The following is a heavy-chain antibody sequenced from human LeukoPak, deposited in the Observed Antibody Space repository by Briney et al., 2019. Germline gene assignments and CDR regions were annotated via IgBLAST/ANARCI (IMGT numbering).Heavy chain of an antibody. D-gene: IGHD3-10*01. CDR3: ARHGNYGPAYFDF. CDR1: GGSISSYY. Sequence: SETLSLTCTVSGGSISSYYWSWIRQPPGKGLEWIGYIYYSGSTTYNPSLKSRDTISVDTSKNQFSLKLSSVTAADTAVYYCARHGNYGPAYFDFWGQGTLVTVSS. V-gene: IGHV4-59*08. CDR2: IYYSGST. J-gene: IGHJ4*02.